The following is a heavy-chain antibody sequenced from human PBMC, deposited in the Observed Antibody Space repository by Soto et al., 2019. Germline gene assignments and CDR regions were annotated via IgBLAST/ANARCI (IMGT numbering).Heavy chain of an antibody. CDR1: GGSISTTSFY. CDR3: ARHLMLGRVDY. CDR2: IYYTGTT. V-gene: IGHV4-39*01. J-gene: IGHJ4*02. D-gene: IGHD7-27*01. Sequence: QLQLQESGPGLVKPSETLSLTCTVSGGSISTTSFYWGWIRQPPGKGLEWIGTIYYTGTTFYNPSLKSRVTISVDTSKNHFSLDLTYVTASDTAVYYCARHLMLGRVDYWGRGTLVTVSA.